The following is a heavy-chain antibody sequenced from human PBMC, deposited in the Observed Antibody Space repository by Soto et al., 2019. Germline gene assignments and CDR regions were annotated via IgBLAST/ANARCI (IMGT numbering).Heavy chain of an antibody. Sequence: SETLSLTCAVSGGSISSDNWWTWVRQPPGKGLEWIGEIDHSGTTNYNPSLKSRVTISVDKSKNQFSLKVNSVTAADTAVYYCVRDYSGFSISPWGQGTLVTVSS. V-gene: IGHV4-4*02. J-gene: IGHJ5*02. D-gene: IGHD2-15*01. CDR3: VRDYSGFSISP. CDR2: IDHSGTT. CDR1: GGSISSDNW.